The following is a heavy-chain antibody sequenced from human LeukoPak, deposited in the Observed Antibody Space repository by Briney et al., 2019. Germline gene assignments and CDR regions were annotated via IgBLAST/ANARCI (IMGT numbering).Heavy chain of an antibody. CDR3: ARDDEFTLGTDS. CDR2: IKEDGSET. D-gene: IGHD3-16*01. V-gene: IGHV3-7*01. Sequence: GGSLRLSCAASGFTFSRYWMSLVRQAPGKGLEWVANIKEDGSETYYADSVKGLFTISRDNAKTSLFLQMNSLRAEDTAVYYCARDDEFTLGTDSWGQGTLVTVSS. J-gene: IGHJ4*02. CDR1: GFTFSRYW.